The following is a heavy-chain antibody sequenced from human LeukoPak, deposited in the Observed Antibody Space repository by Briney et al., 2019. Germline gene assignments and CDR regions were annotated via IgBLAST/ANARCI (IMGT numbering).Heavy chain of an antibody. CDR1: GFTFSSYA. CDR2: ISGSGGST. CDR3: AKDLGGYGSGSPDWFDP. V-gene: IGHV3-23*01. D-gene: IGHD3-10*01. Sequence: QPGGSLRLSCAASGFTFSSYAMSWVHQAPGKGLEWVSAISGSGGSTYYADSVKGRFTISRDNSKNTLYLQMNSLRAEDTAVYYCAKDLGGYGSGSPDWFDPWGQGTLVTVSS. J-gene: IGHJ5*02.